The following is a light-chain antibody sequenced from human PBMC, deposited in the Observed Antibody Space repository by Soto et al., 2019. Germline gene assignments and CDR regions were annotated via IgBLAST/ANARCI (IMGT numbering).Light chain of an antibody. CDR2: GTN. V-gene: IGLV1-40*01. CDR3: QSYGSSLSGYV. CDR1: SSSVGAGYD. Sequence: QAVVTQPPSVSGAPGQRVTISCTGSSSSVGAGYDVHWYQQLPGTAPKVVVYGTNNRPSGVPDRFSGSRSGTSASLAITGLQAEDEADYYCQSYGSSLSGYVFGTGTKVTVL. J-gene: IGLJ1*01.